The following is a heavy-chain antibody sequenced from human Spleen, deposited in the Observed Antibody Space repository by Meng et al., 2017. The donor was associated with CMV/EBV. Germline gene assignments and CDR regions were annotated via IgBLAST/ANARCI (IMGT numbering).Heavy chain of an antibody. CDR2: IYSSGST. CDR1: SGTFY. Sequence: SGTFYWTWIRQPPGKTLEWIGHIYSSGSTNYNPSLKSRVTMSVDTSKNHFSLKLSSVTAGDTAVYYCARGPLHDFWSGYSVHNFDLWGQGMLVTVSS. D-gene: IGHD3-3*01. J-gene: IGHJ4*02. CDR3: ARGPLHDFWSGYSVHNFDL. V-gene: IGHV4-61*03.